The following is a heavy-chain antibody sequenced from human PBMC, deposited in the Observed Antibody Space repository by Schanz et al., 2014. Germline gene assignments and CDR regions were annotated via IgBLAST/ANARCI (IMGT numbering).Heavy chain of an antibody. CDR1: GYTFTSYD. CDR3: ARDVPINDY. V-gene: IGHV1-8*02. J-gene: IGHJ4*02. D-gene: IGHD2-2*01. Sequence: QVQLVQSGAEVKKPGASVRLSCEASGYTFTSYDINWVRQAPGQGLEWMGWMNPNSGNTGYAQKFQGRVTVTRDTSTSTSYMELRSLTSDDTAVYYCARDVPINDYWGQGTPVTVSS. CDR2: MNPNSGNT.